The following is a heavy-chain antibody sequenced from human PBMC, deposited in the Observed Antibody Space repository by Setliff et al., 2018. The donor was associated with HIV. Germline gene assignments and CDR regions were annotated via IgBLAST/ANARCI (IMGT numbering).Heavy chain of an antibody. J-gene: IGHJ3*01. CDR3: ARGDTYYHDSSGYVKSALDCFDV. V-gene: IGHV4-4*08. D-gene: IGHD3-22*01. Sequence: SETLSLTCNVSGDSISGFFWTWIRQPPGKRLEWIGSIFTNEFTYYNPSLKSRVTISADTSNTQFSLKLRSVTAADTAVYHCARGDTYYHDSSGYVKSALDCFDVWGQGTMVTVSS. CDR1: GDSISGFF. CDR2: IFTNEFT.